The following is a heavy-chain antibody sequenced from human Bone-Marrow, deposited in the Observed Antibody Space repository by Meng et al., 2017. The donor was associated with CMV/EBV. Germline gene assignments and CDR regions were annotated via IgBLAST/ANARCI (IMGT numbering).Heavy chain of an antibody. V-gene: IGHV3-33*06. D-gene: IGHD3-22*01. J-gene: IGHJ4*02. CDR3: AKASWSTYEGYYFDY. Sequence: GRYLRLSCAASGFTFSSYAMHWVRQAPGNGLEKVAVTWYDGSNNYYEDYVTGRFTIYRDYSKNTLYLQMNSLRAEDTAVNYCAKASWSTYEGYYFDYWGQGTVVTVSS. CDR2: TWYDGSNN. CDR1: GFTFSSYA.